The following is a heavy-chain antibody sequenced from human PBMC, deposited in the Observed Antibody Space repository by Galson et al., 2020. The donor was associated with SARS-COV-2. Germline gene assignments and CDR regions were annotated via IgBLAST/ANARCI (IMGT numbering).Heavy chain of an antibody. CDR1: GFTFSDSY. V-gene: IGHV3-11*06. D-gene: IGHD2-2*01. J-gene: IGHJ4*02. Sequence: GESLKISCAGSGFTFSDSYIHWIRQTPGERLEWLSYISGSGSRTTYADSVKGRFTISRDNAENSVYLQMNGLRVDDTAVYYCARDPNYSSSDDWGQGSLVTVSS. CDR3: ARDPNYSSSDD. CDR2: ISGSGSRT.